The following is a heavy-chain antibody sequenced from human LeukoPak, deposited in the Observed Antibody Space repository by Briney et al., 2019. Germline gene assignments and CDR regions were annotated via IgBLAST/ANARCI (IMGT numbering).Heavy chain of an antibody. J-gene: IGHJ2*01. CDR2: ISGSGGST. Sequence: PGGSLRLSCAASGFTFSSYAMSWVRQAPGKGLEWVSAISGSGGSTYYADSVKGRFTISRDNSKNTLYLQMNSLRAEDTAVYYCVREDLRAGYWFFDFWGRGTLVTVSS. V-gene: IGHV3-23*01. CDR1: GFTFSSYA. D-gene: IGHD4-17*01. CDR3: VREDLRAGYWFFDF.